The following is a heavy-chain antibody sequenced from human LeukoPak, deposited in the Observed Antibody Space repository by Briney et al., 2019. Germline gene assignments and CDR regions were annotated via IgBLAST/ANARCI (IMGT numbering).Heavy chain of an antibody. CDR3: ARDSLGTSSGWFDP. D-gene: IGHD6-19*01. V-gene: IGHV3-33*01. CDR2: IWSDGSNK. Sequence: PGGSLRLSCAASGFTFSSYGMHWVRQAPGKGLEWLAVIWSDGSNKYYADSVKGRFTISRDNSKNTLFLQMNSLRTEDTAVYYCARDSLGTSSGWFDPWGQGILVTVSS. J-gene: IGHJ5*02. CDR1: GFTFSSYG.